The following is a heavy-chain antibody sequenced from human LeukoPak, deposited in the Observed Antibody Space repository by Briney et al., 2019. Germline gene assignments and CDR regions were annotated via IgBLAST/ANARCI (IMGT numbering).Heavy chain of an antibody. D-gene: IGHD3-22*01. J-gene: IGHJ4*02. CDR3: AREYYYDSSGYVRY. CDR2: ISSSGSTI. CDR1: GFTFSDYY. Sequence: GGSLRLSCAASGFTFSDYYMSWIRQAPGKGLEWVSYISSSGSTIYYADSVKGRFTIPRDNAKNSLHLQMNSLRAEDTAVYYCAREYYYDSSGYVRYWGQGTLVTGSS. V-gene: IGHV3-11*01.